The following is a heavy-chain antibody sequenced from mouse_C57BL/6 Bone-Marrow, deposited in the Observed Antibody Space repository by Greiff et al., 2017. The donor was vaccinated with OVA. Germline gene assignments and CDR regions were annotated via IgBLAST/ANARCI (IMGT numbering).Heavy chain of an antibody. V-gene: IGHV5-6*02. D-gene: IGHD1-1*01. Sequence: EVNVVESGGDLVKPGGSLKLSCAASGFTFSSYGMSWVRQTPDKRLEWVATISSGGSYTYYTDSVKGRFTISRDNAKNTLYLQMSSLKSEDTAMYYCARRHYYGSRGAMDYWGQGTSVTVSS. CDR2: ISSGGSYT. J-gene: IGHJ4*01. CDR3: ARRHYYGSRGAMDY. CDR1: GFTFSSYG.